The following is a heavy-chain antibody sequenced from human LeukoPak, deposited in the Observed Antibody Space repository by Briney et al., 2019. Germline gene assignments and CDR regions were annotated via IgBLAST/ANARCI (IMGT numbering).Heavy chain of an antibody. J-gene: IGHJ4*02. Sequence: GGSLRLSCVASGFPFSSYWMTWVRQAPGKGLEWVANIKQDGSKKSYVDSVKGRFTISRDNAKNSLYLQMNSLRAEETAIYYCTRVGYIDEGIDYWGQGTLVTVSS. CDR2: IKQDGSKK. CDR1: GFPFSSYW. CDR3: TRVGYIDEGIDY. D-gene: IGHD5-24*01. V-gene: IGHV3-7*04.